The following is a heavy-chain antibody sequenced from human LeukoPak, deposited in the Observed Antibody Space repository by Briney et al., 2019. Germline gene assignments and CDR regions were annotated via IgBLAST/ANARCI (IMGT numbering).Heavy chain of an antibody. V-gene: IGHV3-48*02. J-gene: IGHJ4*02. Sequence: PGGSLRLSCAASGFTFSSYGMNWVRQAPGKGLECVSYIGTSSSTIYYADSVKGRFTISRDNAKNSLYLQMNSLRDEDTAVYYCARHDYGGNSGDYWGQGTLVTVSS. D-gene: IGHD4-23*01. CDR1: GFTFSSYG. CDR2: IGTSSSTI. CDR3: ARHDYGGNSGDY.